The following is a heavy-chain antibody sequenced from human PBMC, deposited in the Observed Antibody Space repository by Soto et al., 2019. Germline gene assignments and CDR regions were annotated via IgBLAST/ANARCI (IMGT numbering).Heavy chain of an antibody. CDR2: ITYDGGNK. J-gene: IGHJ4*01. Sequence: QVQLVESGGVVVQPGRSLRLSCAASGFTFSYYAMHWVRQAPGKGLEWVALITYDGGNKYYADSVKGRFTISRDKSSNTLDLQMTRLRPKDTAMYYFAREERGYMVGYWGQGTLVTLSS. D-gene: IGHD6-13*01. V-gene: IGHV3-30-3*01. CDR3: AREERGYMVGY. CDR1: GFTFSYYA.